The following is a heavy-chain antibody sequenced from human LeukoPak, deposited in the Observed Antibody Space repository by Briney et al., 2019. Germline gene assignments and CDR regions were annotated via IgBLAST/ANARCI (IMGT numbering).Heavy chain of an antibody. CDR2: INSDGSST. D-gene: IGHD3-10*01. CDR1: GFTFSSYW. V-gene: IGHV3-74*01. Sequence: GGSLRLSCAASGFTFSSYWMNWVRQAPGKGLVWVSRINSDGSSTSYADSVKGRFTISRDNAKNTLYLQMNSLRAEDTAVYYCARDQYYGSGSYYNVHYYYGMDVWGQGTTVTVSS. J-gene: IGHJ6*02. CDR3: ARDQYYGSGSYYNVHYYYGMDV.